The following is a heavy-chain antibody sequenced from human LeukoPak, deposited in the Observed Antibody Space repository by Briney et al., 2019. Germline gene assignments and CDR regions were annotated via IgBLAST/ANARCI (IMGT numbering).Heavy chain of an antibody. CDR3: VRIATMTTPDY. Sequence: GGSLRLSCAASGFTFSSYWMHWVRHPLGEGLVWVSRINPDGTTTNYADSVKGRFTISRDNAKNTLYLQMNSLTVEDTALYYCVRIATMTTPDYWGQGTLVTVSS. J-gene: IGHJ4*02. D-gene: IGHD4-17*01. CDR1: GFTFSSYW. V-gene: IGHV3-74*01. CDR2: INPDGTTT.